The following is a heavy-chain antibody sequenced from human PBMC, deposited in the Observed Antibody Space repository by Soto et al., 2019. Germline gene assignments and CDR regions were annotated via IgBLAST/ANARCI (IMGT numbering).Heavy chain of an antibody. CDR3: ARGRYYDSRGYFLVLFDY. D-gene: IGHD3-22*01. CDR2: INHSGST. Sequence: SETLSLTCAVYGGSFSGYYWSWIRQPPGKGLEWIGEINHSGSTNYNPSLKSRVTISVDTSKNQFSLKLSSVTAADTAVYYCARGRYYDSRGYFLVLFDYWGQGTLVTVSS. J-gene: IGHJ4*02. CDR1: GGSFSGYY. V-gene: IGHV4-34*01.